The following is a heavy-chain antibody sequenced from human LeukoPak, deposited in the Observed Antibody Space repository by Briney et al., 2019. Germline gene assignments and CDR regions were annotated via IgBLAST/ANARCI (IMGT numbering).Heavy chain of an antibody. CDR1: GFTLSSYA. CDR2: ISGSGGST. CDR3: AKDLWFGDNQGY. D-gene: IGHD3-10*01. J-gene: IGHJ4*02. Sequence: GGSLRLSCAASGFTLSSYAMSWVRQAPGKGLEWVSAISGSGGSTYYADSVKGRFTISRDNSKNTLYLQMSSLRAEDTAVYYCAKDLWFGDNQGYWGQGTLVTVSS. V-gene: IGHV3-23*01.